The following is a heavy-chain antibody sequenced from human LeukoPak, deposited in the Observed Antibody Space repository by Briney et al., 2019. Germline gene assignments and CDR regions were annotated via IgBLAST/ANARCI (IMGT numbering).Heavy chain of an antibody. V-gene: IGHV3-23*01. D-gene: IGHD6-13*01. CDR3: AKDARVGYSSSGSNY. CDR2: ISGTGGST. Sequence: GGSLRLSCAASGFTFSSYAKSWVRQAQGQGMEWVSAISGTGGSTHYADSVKGRFTISRDNSKNTLYRQMNSLRAEDTDVYCCAKDARVGYSSSGSNYWGQGTLVTVSS. J-gene: IGHJ4*02. CDR1: GFTFSSYA.